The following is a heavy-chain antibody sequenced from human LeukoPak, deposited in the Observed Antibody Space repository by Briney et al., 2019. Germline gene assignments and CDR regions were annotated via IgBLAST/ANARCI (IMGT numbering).Heavy chain of an antibody. J-gene: IGHJ4*02. V-gene: IGHV3-48*03. CDR2: ISSSGSTI. CDR3: ARWRVVPAATYFDY. D-gene: IGHD2-2*01. CDR1: GFTFSSYE. Sequence: RGSLRLSCAASGFTFSSYEMNWVRQAPGKGLEWVSYISSSGSTIYYADSVKGRFTISRDNAKNSLYLQMNSLRAEDTAVYYCARWRVVPAATYFDYWGQGTLVTVSS.